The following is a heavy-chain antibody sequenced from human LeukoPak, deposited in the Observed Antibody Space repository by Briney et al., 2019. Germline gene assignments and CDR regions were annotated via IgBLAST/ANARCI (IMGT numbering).Heavy chain of an antibody. J-gene: IGHJ4*02. V-gene: IGHV3-53*01. CDR1: GFTVSSNY. CDR2: IYRGGST. Sequence: PGGSLRLSCAASGFTVSSNYMSWVRQAPGKGLEWVSVIYRGGSTYYADSVKGRFTISRDNSKNTVYLQMNSLRAEDTAVYYCARDTPLGYSYGTYFDYWGQGTLVTVSS. CDR3: ARDTPLGYSYGTYFDY. D-gene: IGHD5-18*01.